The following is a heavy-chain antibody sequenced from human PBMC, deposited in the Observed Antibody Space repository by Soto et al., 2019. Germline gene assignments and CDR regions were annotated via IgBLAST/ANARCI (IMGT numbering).Heavy chain of an antibody. CDR1: GFTFSSYA. J-gene: IGHJ3*02. V-gene: IGHV3-30-3*01. CDR2: ISYDGSNK. CDR3: ASYEDGYNRAFDI. Sequence: GGSLRLSCAASGFTFSSYAMHWVRQAPGKGLEWVAVISYDGSNKYYADSVKGRFTISRDNSKNTLYLQMNSLRAEDTAVYYCASYEDGYNRAFDIWGQGTMVTVSS. D-gene: IGHD5-12*01.